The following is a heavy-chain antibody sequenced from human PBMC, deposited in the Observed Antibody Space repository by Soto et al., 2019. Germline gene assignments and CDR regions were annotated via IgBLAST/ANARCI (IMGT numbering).Heavy chain of an antibody. D-gene: IGHD5-12*01. Sequence: EVQLVESGGGLIQPGGSLRLSCVVSGFTVSSTNYMSWVRQAPGKGLECVSVIYSGGTTFYAASVKGRFTISRDNSKNSLYLQMNSLRAEDTAVYYCHGYGYWGQGNLVTVSS. CDR1: GFTVSSTNY. V-gene: IGHV3-53*01. J-gene: IGHJ4*02. CDR3: HGYGY. CDR2: IYSGGTT.